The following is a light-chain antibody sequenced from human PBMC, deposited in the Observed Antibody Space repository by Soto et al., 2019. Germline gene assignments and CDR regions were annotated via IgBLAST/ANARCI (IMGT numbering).Light chain of an antibody. CDR1: QSVSNNY. CDR3: QQYGSSGT. V-gene: IGKV3-20*01. Sequence: VLTQTPGTLSLSPRERATLSCRASQSVSNNYLAWYQQKPGQAPRLLIYGASNRATGIPDRFSGSGSGTDFTLTSSRLEPEDFAVYYCQQYGSSGTYGQGTKVDIK. J-gene: IGKJ1*01. CDR2: GAS.